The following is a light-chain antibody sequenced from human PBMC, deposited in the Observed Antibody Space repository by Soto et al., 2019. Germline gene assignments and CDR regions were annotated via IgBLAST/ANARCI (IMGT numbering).Light chain of an antibody. CDR3: SSYAGSNNYV. V-gene: IGLV2-8*01. J-gene: IGLJ1*01. CDR2: EVS. Sequence: QSVLTQPPSASGSPGQSVTISCTGTSSDVGGYNYVSWYQQHPGKAPKLMIYEVSKRPSGVPDRFSGSKSGNTDSLTVSGLQAEDEADYYCSSYAGSNNYVFGTGTKVTV. CDR1: SSDVGGYNY.